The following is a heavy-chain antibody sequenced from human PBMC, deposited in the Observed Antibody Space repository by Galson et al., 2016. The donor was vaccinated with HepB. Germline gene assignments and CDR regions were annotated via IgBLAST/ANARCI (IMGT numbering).Heavy chain of an antibody. D-gene: IGHD3-3*01. CDR3: VKIFDFLNGWIDH. Sequence: SLRLSCAASGVVFSNYAMTWVRQAPGRGLEWVSGISHGGGRTFYAESVEGRFTISRDNSQNTLDLQMNSLRAEDTAVYYCVKIFDFLNGWIDHWGQGTLVTVSS. CDR1: GVVFSNYA. J-gene: IGHJ4*02. CDR2: ISHGGGRT. V-gene: IGHV3-23*01.